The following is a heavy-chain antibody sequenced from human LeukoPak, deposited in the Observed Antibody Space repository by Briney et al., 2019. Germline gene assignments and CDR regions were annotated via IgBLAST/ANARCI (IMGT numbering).Heavy chain of an antibody. Sequence: PSETLSLTCAVSGYSISSGYYWGWIRQSPGKGLEWIATIFHSGSIYYNPSLKSRVTLSVDTSKNQFSLRLNSVTAADTALYYCARMGVSYYYDSSTYYPTAFDVWGQGTVVSVSS. CDR1: GYSISSGYY. V-gene: IGHV4-38-2*01. CDR2: IFHSGSI. D-gene: IGHD3-22*01. CDR3: ARMGVSYYYDSSTYYPTAFDV. J-gene: IGHJ3*01.